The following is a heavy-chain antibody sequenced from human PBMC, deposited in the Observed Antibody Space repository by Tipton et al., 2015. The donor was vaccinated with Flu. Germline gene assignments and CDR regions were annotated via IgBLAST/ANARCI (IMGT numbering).Heavy chain of an antibody. CDR2: ISGSGGST. V-gene: IGHV3-23*01. CDR1: GFTFSSYA. CDR3: AKDLNYYGSGSYYKRGFDY. D-gene: IGHD3-10*01. J-gene: IGHJ4*02. Sequence: SLRLSCAASGFTFSSYAMSWVRQAPGKGLEWVSAISGSGGSTYYADSVKGRFTISRDNSKNTLYLQMNSLRAEDTAVYYCAKDLNYYGSGSYYKRGFDYWGQGTLVTVSS.